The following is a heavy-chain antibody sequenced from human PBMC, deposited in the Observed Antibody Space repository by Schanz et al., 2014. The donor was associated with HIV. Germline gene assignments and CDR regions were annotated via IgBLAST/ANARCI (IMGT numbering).Heavy chain of an antibody. CDR3: ARGGFCNSTTCYNWFDP. CDR2: CHHSGST. D-gene: IGHD2-2*01. Sequence: QEQLHQWGAGVLKPSETLSLTCAVQDGSFSAVSGGSLSGYYWSWIRQSPGKGLEWIGECHHSGSTNYNPSLKSRATISLDTSKSQFSLRLTSVTAADTSVYYCARGGFCNSTTCYNWFDPWGQGNLVIVSS. J-gene: IGHJ5*02. CDR1: GGSLSGYY. V-gene: IGHV4-34*01.